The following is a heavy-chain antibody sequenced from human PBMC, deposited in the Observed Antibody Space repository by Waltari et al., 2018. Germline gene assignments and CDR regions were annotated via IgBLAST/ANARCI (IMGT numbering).Heavy chain of an antibody. D-gene: IGHD6-19*01. CDR2: FDPEDGET. CDR1: GYTLTELS. V-gene: IGHV1-24*01. J-gene: IGHJ1*01. Sequence: QVQLVQSGAEVKKPGASVKVSCKVSGYTLTELSMHWVRQAPGKGLEWGGGFDPEDGETSNAQKVQGRITRTEDTSTDTAYMEQRSLRCEDTAVYYCATGGDKSSGWYIEGYFQHWGQGTLVTVSS. CDR3: ATGGDKSSGWYIEGYFQH.